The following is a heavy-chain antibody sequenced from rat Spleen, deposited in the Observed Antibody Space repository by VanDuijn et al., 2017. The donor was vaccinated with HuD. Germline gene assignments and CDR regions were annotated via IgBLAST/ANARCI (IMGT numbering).Heavy chain of an antibody. Sequence: EVQLVESDGGLVQPGRSLKLSCAASGFTFSDYYMAWVRQAPTKGLEWVATISYDGSSTYYRDSVKGRFTISRDNAKSTLYLQMDSLRSEDTATYYCARPPNYGGYSGPFAYWGQGTLVTVSS. CDR3: ARPPNYGGYSGPFAY. D-gene: IGHD1-11*01. CDR1: GFTFSDYY. CDR2: ISYDGSST. J-gene: IGHJ3*01. V-gene: IGHV5-29*01.